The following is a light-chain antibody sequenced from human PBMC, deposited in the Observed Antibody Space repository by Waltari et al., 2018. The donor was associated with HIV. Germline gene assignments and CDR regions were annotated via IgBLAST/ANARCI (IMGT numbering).Light chain of an antibody. Sequence: DIQMTQSPSSLSASVGDRVTITCRASQGISNYLAWYQQRPGKVPKLLIYAASTLQSGVPPRFSGSGAGTDFTPTISSLQPAYVATDYCQKYNHTPQTFGHGTKVEIK. CDR2: AAS. CDR1: QGISNY. V-gene: IGKV1-27*01. CDR3: QKYNHTPQT. J-gene: IGKJ1*01.